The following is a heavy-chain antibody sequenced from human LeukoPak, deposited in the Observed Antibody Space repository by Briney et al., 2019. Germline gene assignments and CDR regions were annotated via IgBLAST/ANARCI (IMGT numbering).Heavy chain of an antibody. V-gene: IGHV4-59*01. CDR2: IYYSGST. Sequence: SETLSLTCTVSGGSISSYYWSRIRQPPGKGLEWIGYIYYSGSTNYNPSLKSRVTISVDTSKNQFSLKLSSVTAADTAVYYCARDSVVPAAIRNYYYGMDVWGQGTTVTVSS. J-gene: IGHJ6*02. CDR3: ARDSVVPAAIRNYYYGMDV. D-gene: IGHD2-2*01. CDR1: GGSISSYY.